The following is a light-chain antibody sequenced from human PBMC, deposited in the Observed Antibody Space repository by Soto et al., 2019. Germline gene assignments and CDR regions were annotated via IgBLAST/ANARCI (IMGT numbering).Light chain of an antibody. J-gene: IGLJ1*01. CDR3: AAWDDSLNGHYV. Sequence: QSVLTQPPSASGTPGQRVTISCSGSSSNIGSNTVNWYQQLPGTAPKLLIYNNNQRPSGVPDRFSGSKSGTSASLAISGLQSEDEADYHCAAWDDSLNGHYVFGTGTKLTV. CDR2: NNN. V-gene: IGLV1-44*01. CDR1: SSNIGSNT.